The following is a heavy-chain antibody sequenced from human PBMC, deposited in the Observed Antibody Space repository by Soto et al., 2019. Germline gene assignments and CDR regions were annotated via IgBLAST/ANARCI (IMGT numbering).Heavy chain of an antibody. Sequence: QVQLQQWGAGLLKPSETLSLTCAVYGGSFSGYYWTWIRQPPGKGLEWIGEINHSGSTNYNPSLKSRDTRPVDTSKNQLSLKLSSVTAAATAVYSCARGYGRNFDYWGQCTLVTVSS. D-gene: IGHD3-10*01. J-gene: IGHJ4*02. CDR3: ARGYGRNFDY. V-gene: IGHV4-34*01. CDR2: INHSGST. CDR1: GGSFSGYY.